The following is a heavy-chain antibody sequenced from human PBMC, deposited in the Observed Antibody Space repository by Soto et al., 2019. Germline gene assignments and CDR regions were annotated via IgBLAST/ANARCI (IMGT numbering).Heavy chain of an antibody. CDR2: ISAYNGNT. J-gene: IGHJ6*02. CDR1: GYTFTSYG. Sequence: GASVKVSCKASGYTFTSYGISWVRQAPGQGLEWMGWISAYNGNTNYAQKLQGRVTMTTDTSTSTAYMELRSLRSDDTAVYYCARDGGSTIFGVVGYYYYGMDVWGQGTTVTVSS. D-gene: IGHD3-3*01. CDR3: ARDGGSTIFGVVGYYYYGMDV. V-gene: IGHV1-18*04.